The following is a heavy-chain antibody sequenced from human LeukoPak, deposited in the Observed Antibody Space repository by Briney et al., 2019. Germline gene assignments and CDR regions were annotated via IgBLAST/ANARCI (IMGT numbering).Heavy chain of an antibody. V-gene: IGHV4-59*01. J-gene: IGHJ4*02. CDR2: IYYSGST. CDR1: GGSISSYY. CDR3: ARVGRWCRIPDY. Sequence: PSETLSLTCTVSGGSISSYYWSWLRQPPGKGLEWIGYIYYSGSTNYNPSLKSRVTISVDTSKNQFSLKLSSVAAADMAVYYCARVGRWCRIPDYWGQGTLVTVSS. D-gene: IGHD2-21*01.